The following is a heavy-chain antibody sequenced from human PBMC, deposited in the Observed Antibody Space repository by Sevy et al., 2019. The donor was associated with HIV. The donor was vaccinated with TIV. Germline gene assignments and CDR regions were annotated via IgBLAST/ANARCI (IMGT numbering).Heavy chain of an antibody. CDR1: GYTFTGYY. Sequence: ASVKVSCKASGYTFTGYYMHWVRQAPGQGLEWMGWINPNSGGTNYAQKFQGRVTMTRDTSISTAYMELSRLRADDTAVYYCAGGARGAVAGTTYYYYGMDVWGQGTTVTVSS. V-gene: IGHV1-2*02. D-gene: IGHD6-19*01. CDR2: INPNSGGT. CDR3: AGGARGAVAGTTYYYYGMDV. J-gene: IGHJ6*02.